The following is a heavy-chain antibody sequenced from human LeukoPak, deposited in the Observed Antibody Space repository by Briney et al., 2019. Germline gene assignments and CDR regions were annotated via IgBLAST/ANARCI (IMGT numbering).Heavy chain of an antibody. V-gene: IGHV7-4-1*02. CDR2: INTNTGNP. Sequence: ASVKVSCKASGYTFTTYAMNWVRQAPGQGLEWMGGINTNTGNPTYAQGFTGRFVFSLDTSVSTAYLQISSLKAEDTAVYYCARGYCSSTSCYNDYWGQGTLVTVSS. D-gene: IGHD2-2*01. CDR1: GYTFTTYA. J-gene: IGHJ4*02. CDR3: ARGYCSSTSCYNDY.